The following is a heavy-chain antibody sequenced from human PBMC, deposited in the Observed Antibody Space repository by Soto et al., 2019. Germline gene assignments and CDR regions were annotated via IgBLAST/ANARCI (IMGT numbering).Heavy chain of an antibody. CDR1: GFTFSSYA. CDR3: ARDTRWIQLGAGGMDV. D-gene: IGHD5-18*01. Sequence: GGSLRLSCAASGFTFSSYAMHWVRQAPGKGLEWVAVISYDGSNKYYADSVKGRFTISRDNSKNTLYLQMNSLRAEDTAVYYCARDTRWIQLGAGGMDVWGQGTTVTVSS. J-gene: IGHJ6*02. V-gene: IGHV3-30-3*01. CDR2: ISYDGSNK.